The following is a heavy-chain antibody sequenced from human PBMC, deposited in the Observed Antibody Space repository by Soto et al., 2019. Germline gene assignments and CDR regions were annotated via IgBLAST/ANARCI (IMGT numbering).Heavy chain of an antibody. V-gene: IGHV4-34*01. CDR1: GGSFSGYY. Sequence: QVQLQQWGAGLLKPSETLSLTCAVYGGSFSGYYWSWIRQPPGKGLEWIGEINHSGSTNYNPSLKGRVTISVDTSKNQFSLKLSSVTAADTAVYYCARARIAAAGTALKYYFDYWGQGTLVTVSS. CDR2: INHSGST. CDR3: ARARIAAAGTALKYYFDY. J-gene: IGHJ4*02. D-gene: IGHD6-13*01.